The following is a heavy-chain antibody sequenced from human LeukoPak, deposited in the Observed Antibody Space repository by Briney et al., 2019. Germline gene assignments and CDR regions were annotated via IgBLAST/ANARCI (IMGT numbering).Heavy chain of an antibody. CDR2: IRQDGSDK. D-gene: IGHD3-10*01. CDR1: GFVFSNYW. CDR3: ARALRGSDAY. Sequence: GESLRLSCAASGFVFSNYWMNWVRQVPGKGLQWVAAIRQDGSDKYHADSVKGRFTISRDNAKSSLFLQMNSLRAEDTAVYYCARALRGSDAYWGQGTLVTVSS. V-gene: IGHV3-7*01. J-gene: IGHJ4*02.